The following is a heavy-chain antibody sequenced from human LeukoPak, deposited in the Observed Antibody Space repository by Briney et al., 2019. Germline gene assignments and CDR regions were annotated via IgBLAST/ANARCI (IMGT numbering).Heavy chain of an antibody. Sequence: GRSLRLSCVASGFTFSNYGMHWVRQAPGKGLEWVAIIWFDGSDKYYADSVKSRVTISRDNSKNTLYLQMNSLRAEDTAVYYCARHASGHYFDSWGQGTLVTVSS. D-gene: IGHD2-15*01. CDR2: IWFDGSDK. CDR1: GFTFSNYG. CDR3: ARHASGHYFDS. V-gene: IGHV3-33*01. J-gene: IGHJ4*02.